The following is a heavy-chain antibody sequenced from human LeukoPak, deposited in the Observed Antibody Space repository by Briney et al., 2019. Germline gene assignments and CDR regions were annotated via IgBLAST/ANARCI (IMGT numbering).Heavy chain of an antibody. V-gene: IGHV1-69*04. D-gene: IGHD4-17*01. CDR2: IIPILGVA. J-gene: IGHJ4*02. Sequence: SVKVSCKASGGTFSSYAISWVRQAPGQGLEWMGRIIPILGVANYAQKFQGRVTITADKSTSTAYMELSSLKSEDTAVYYCARVLAGYGFDYWGQGTLVTVSS. CDR1: GGTFSSYA. CDR3: ARVLAGYGFDY.